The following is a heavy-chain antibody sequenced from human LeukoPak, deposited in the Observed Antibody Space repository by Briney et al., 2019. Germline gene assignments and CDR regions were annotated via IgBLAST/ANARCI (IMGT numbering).Heavy chain of an antibody. CDR1: GFTFSDHY. CDR2: IKQDGSEK. CDR3: ARGYYYDSSGYYY. D-gene: IGHD3-22*01. V-gene: IGHV3-7*03. Sequence: GGSLRLSCTASGFTFSDHYIDWVRQAPGKGLEWVANIKQDGSEKYYVDSVKGRFTISRDNAKNSLYLQMNSLRAEDTAVYYCARGYYYDSSGYYYWGQGTLVTVSS. J-gene: IGHJ4*02.